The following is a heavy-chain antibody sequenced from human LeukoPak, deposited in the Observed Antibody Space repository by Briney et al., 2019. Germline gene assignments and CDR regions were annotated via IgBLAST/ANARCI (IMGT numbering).Heavy chain of an antibody. CDR1: GYTFTSYD. CDR3: AKVQHLYDSSGLGSDY. CDR2: MNPNSGNT. V-gene: IGHV1-8*01. Sequence: ASVKVSCKASGYTFTSYDINWVRQATGQGLEWMGWMNPNSGNTGYAQKFQGRVTMTRNTSISTAYMELSSLRAEDTAVYYCAKVQHLYDSSGLGSDYWGQRTLVTVSS. D-gene: IGHD3-22*01. J-gene: IGHJ4*01.